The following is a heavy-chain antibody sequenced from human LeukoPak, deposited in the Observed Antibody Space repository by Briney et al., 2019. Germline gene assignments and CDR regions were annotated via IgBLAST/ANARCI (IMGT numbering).Heavy chain of an antibody. CDR2: ISVYNGNT. J-gene: IGHJ6*02. CDR1: GYTFTSYG. D-gene: IGHD2-15*01. CDR3: ARGVGRRQFDCRGEYGMDV. V-gene: IGHV1-18*01. Sequence: GASVKASCKASGYTFTSYGISWVRQAPGQGLEWMGWISVYNGNTNYAQTLQGRVTMTTDTSTSTAYMELRSLRSDDTAVYYCARGVGRRQFDCRGEYGMDVWGQGTTVTVSS.